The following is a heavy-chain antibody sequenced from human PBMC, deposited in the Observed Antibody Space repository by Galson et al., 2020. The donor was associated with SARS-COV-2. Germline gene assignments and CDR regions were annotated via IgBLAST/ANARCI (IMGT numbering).Heavy chain of an antibody. D-gene: IGHD3-16*02. Sequence: GESLKISCAASGFTFSNAWMRWVRQAPGKGLEWVGRIKSKTDGGTTDYAAPVKGRFTISRDDSKNTLYLQMNSLKTEDTAVYYCTTERTYDYVWGSYRFSDYWGQGTLVTISS. CDR1: GFTFSNAW. V-gene: IGHV3-15*01. CDR3: TTERTYDYVWGSYRFSDY. CDR2: IKSKTDGGTT. J-gene: IGHJ4*02.